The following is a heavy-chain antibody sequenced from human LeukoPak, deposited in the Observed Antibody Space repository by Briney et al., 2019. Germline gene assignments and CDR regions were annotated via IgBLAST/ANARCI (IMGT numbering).Heavy chain of an antibody. Sequence: PGGSLRLSCAASGFTFSSYAMSWVRQAPGKGLEWVSAISGSGGSTYYADSVKGRFTISRDNSKNTLYLQMNSLRAEDTAVYYCAEVMGVAARPAADYWGQGTLVTVSS. CDR1: GFTFSSYA. CDR3: AEVMGVAARPAADY. V-gene: IGHV3-23*01. CDR2: ISGSGGST. J-gene: IGHJ4*02. D-gene: IGHD6-6*01.